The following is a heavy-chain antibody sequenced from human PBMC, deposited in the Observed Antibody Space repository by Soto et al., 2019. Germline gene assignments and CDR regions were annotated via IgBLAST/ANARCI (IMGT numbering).Heavy chain of an antibody. D-gene: IGHD2-21*02. CDR1: GFIFSNYN. J-gene: IGHJ4*02. V-gene: IGHV3-48*01. CDR2: ISSSSNTI. Sequence: EVQLVESGGGLVQPGGSLRLSCAASGFIFSNYNMHWVRQAPGEGLEWVSYISSSSNTIYYADSVKGRFTISRDNAKNSLYLQMNSLRAEDTAVYYCARPSCGGDCYSPVYWGQGTLVTVSS. CDR3: ARPSCGGDCYSPVY.